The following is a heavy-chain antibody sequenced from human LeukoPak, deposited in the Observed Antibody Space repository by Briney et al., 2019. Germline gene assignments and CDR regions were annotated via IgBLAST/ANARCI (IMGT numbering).Heavy chain of an antibody. CDR3: ASLRGSYWSSYYYYYMDV. CDR2: IYSGGST. V-gene: IGHV3-66*01. Sequence: GGSLRLSCAASGFTVSSNYTSWVRQAPGKGLEWVSVIYSGGSTYYADSVKGRFTISRDNSKNTLYLQMNSLRAEDTAVYYCASLRGSYWSSYYYYYMDVWGKGTTVTISS. D-gene: IGHD1-26*01. J-gene: IGHJ6*03. CDR1: GFTVSSNY.